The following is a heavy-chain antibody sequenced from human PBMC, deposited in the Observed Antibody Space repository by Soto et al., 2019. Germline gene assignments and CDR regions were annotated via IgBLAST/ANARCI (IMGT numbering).Heavy chain of an antibody. V-gene: IGHV1-18*01. Sequence: ASVKVSCKASGYTFTSYGISWVRQAPGQGLEWMGWISAYNGNTNYAQKLQGRVTMTTDTSTSTAYMELRSLRSDDTAVYYCARDPTPYYDILTGYYSYYYYGMDVWGQGTTVTVSS. CDR3: ARDPTPYYDILTGYYSYYYYGMDV. CDR2: ISAYNGNT. D-gene: IGHD3-9*01. CDR1: GYTFTSYG. J-gene: IGHJ6*02.